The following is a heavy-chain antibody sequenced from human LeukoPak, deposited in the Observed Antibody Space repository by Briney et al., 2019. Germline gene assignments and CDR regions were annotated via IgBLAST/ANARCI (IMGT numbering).Heavy chain of an antibody. D-gene: IGHD2-8*01. V-gene: IGHV1-18*01. Sequence: ASVKVSCKASGYSFSSYGINWVRQAPGQGLEWMGWISIYRSNTNYAQKLQGRVTMTTDTSTSTAYMELRSLRSDDTAVYYCASSIYAKRGNDYWGQGTLVTVSS. J-gene: IGHJ4*02. CDR2: ISIYRSNT. CDR3: ASSIYAKRGNDY. CDR1: GYSFSSYG.